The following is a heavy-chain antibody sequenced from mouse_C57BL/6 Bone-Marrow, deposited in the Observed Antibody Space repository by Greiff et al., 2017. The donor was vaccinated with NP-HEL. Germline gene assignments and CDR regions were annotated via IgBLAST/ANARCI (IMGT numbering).Heavy chain of an antibody. CDR1: GYTFTGYW. CDR3: AREFNYDEPYYYAMDY. Sequence: QVQLKQSGAELMKPGASVKLSCKATGYTFTGYWIEWVKQRPGHGLEWIGEILPGSGSTNYNEKFKGKATFTADTSSNTAYMQLSSLTTEDSAIYYCAREFNYDEPYYYAMDYWGQGTSVTVSS. D-gene: IGHD2-4*01. CDR2: ILPGSGST. J-gene: IGHJ4*01. V-gene: IGHV1-9*01.